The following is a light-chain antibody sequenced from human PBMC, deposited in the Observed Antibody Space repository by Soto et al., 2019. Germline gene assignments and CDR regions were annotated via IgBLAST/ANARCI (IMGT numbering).Light chain of an antibody. CDR3: QQYSSWVT. CDR2: GAS. Sequence: EIVMTQSPVTLSLSPGDTATLSCRASQSITRNLAWYQQKPGQPPRLLIYGASTRATGIPARFSGSGSGTEFTLTIRNLQSEDFAVYYCQQYSSWVTFGGGTQLEIE. J-gene: IGKJ4*01. CDR1: QSITRN. V-gene: IGKV3-15*01.